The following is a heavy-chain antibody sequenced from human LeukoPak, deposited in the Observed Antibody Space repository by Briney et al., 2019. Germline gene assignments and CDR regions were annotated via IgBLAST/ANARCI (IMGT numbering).Heavy chain of an antibody. Sequence: LSLTCTVSGGSISSYYWSWIRQPPGKGLEWVGFIRSKAYGGTTEYAASVKGRFTISRDDSKSIAYLQMNSLKTEDTAVYYCTRVNSGSYGTPFDYWGQGTLVTVSS. D-gene: IGHD1-26*01. CDR3: TRVNSGSYGTPFDY. CDR1: GGSISSYY. CDR2: IRSKAYGGTT. V-gene: IGHV3-49*03. J-gene: IGHJ4*02.